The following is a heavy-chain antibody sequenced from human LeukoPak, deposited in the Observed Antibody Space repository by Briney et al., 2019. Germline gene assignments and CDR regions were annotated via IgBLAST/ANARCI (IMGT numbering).Heavy chain of an antibody. CDR2: INHSGST. D-gene: IGHD3-10*01. V-gene: IGHV4-34*01. Sequence: SETLSLTCAVYGGSFSGYYWSWIRQPPGKGLEWIGEINHSGSTNCNPSLKSRVTISVDTSKNQFSLKLGSVTAADTAVYYCARGGSGSYYRAPSRWFDPWGQGTLVTVSS. J-gene: IGHJ5*02. CDR3: ARGGSGSYYRAPSRWFDP. CDR1: GGSFSGYY.